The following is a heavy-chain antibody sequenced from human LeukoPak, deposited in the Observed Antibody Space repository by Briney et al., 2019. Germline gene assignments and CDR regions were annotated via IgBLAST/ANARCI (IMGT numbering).Heavy chain of an antibody. CDR1: GFTFNNYV. J-gene: IGHJ4*02. D-gene: IGHD3-22*01. CDR2: VSGSGSTA. CDR3: AKARVITSFDY. V-gene: IGHV3-23*01. Sequence: GRSLRLSCAASGFTFNNYVMSWVRQAPGEGLEWVSSVSGSGSTAYYADSVKGRFTISRDNSKNTLYLQMNTMRAEDTATYYCAKARVITSFDYWGQGTLVTVSS.